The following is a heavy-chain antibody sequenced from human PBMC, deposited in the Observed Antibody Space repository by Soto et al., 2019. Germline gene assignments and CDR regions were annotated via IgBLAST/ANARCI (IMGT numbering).Heavy chain of an antibody. CDR2: IYYSGST. V-gene: IGHV4-31*03. CDR1: CGSSSSGGCY. CDR3: ASGVSKYSSGWYPYRTWFDP. Sequence: SVTPSVTTTVSCGSSSSGGCYRIWIRQHPGKGLEWIGYIYYSGSTYYNPSLKSRVTISVDTSKNQFSLKLSSVAAADTAVYYCASGVSKYSSGWYPYRTWFDPWGHGTLVTVSS. D-gene: IGHD6-19*01. J-gene: IGHJ5*02.